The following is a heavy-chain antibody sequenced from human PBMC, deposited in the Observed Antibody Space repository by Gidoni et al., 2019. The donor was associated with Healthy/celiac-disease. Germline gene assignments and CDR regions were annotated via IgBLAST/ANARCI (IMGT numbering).Heavy chain of an antibody. J-gene: IGHJ5*02. CDR3: AHYLGGGFDP. V-gene: IGHV2-5*02. D-gene: IGHD1-26*01. CDR1: GFSLSTSGVG. CDR2: IYWDDDN. Sequence: QITLKESGPTLVKLTQTLTLTCTFSGFSLSTSGVGVGWIRQHPGKALEWLALIYWDDDNRYSPSLKSRLTITKDTSKNHVVLTMTNMYPVDTATYYCAHYLGGGFDPWGQVTLVTVSS.